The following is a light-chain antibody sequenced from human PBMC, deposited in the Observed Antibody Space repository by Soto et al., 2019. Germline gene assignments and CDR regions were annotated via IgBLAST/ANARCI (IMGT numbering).Light chain of an antibody. CDR1: QFVSIW. Sequence: DIQMTQSPSTLSASVGDRVTITCRASQFVSIWLAWYQQKPGKAPNLLIYRASSLEVGVPSRFSGSGSGTEFTLTIDSLQPDDFATYYCQQYSSYWTFGQGTKVEIK. CDR2: RAS. V-gene: IGKV1-5*03. CDR3: QQYSSYWT. J-gene: IGKJ1*01.